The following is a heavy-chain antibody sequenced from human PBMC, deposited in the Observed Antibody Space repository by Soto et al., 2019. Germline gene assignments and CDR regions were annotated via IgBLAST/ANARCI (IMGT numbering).Heavy chain of an antibody. CDR2: ISSTTNYI. CDR3: ARESEDLTSNFDY. J-gene: IGHJ4*02. V-gene: IGHV3-21*06. Sequence: SLRLSCPASGFTFSTYSMNWVRQAPGKGLEWVSSISSTTNYIYYGDSMKGRFTISRDNAKNSLYLEMNSLRAEDTAVYYCARESEDLTSNFDYWGQGTLVTVSS. CDR1: GFTFSTYS.